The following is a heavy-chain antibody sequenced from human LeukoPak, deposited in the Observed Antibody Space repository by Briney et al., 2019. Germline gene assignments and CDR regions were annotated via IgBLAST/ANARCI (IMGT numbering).Heavy chain of an antibody. J-gene: IGHJ5*02. Sequence: SETLSLTCTVSGGSISSYYWSWIRQPAGKGLEWIGRIYTSRSTNYNPSLKSRVTMSVDTSKNQFSLKLSSVTAADTAVYYCARDYTHYDFWSTNWFDPWGQGTLVAVSS. CDR3: ARDYTHYDFWSTNWFDP. V-gene: IGHV4-4*07. CDR1: GGSISSYY. D-gene: IGHD3-3*01. CDR2: IYTSRST.